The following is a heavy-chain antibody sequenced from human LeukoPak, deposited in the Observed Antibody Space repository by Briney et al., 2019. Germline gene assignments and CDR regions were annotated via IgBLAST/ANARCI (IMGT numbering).Heavy chain of an antibody. CDR2: ISGSGGST. CDR3: ARRYSYDPGGYFDY. D-gene: IGHD3-22*01. Sequence: PGRCLTLSRAASGFTFSSYATSSVSQPPRNWMELVSAISGSGGSTYYADSVKGRFTISRDNSKITLYLQMNSLRAEDTAVYYCARRYSYDPGGYFDYWGQGTLVTASS. CDR1: GFTFSSYA. J-gene: IGHJ4*02. V-gene: IGHV3-23*01.